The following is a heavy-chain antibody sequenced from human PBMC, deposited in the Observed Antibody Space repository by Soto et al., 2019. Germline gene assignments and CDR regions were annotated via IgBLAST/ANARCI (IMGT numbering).Heavy chain of an antibody. CDR3: ESSESYDQSDY. D-gene: IGHD3-10*01. CDR1: GGSISGSSYY. V-gene: IGHV4-39*01. Sequence: SETLSLTCTVPGGSISGSSYYWGWIRQPPGKGLEWIGNIFYSGTTYYNPSLKSRVTISVDTSKNQFSLKLRSVTAADTAVYYCESSESYDQSDYWGQGTLVTVSS. J-gene: IGHJ4*02. CDR2: IFYSGTT.